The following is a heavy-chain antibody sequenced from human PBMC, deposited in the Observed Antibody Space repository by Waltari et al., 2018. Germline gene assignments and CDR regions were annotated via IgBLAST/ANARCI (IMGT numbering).Heavy chain of an antibody. CDR1: GGSISSYY. V-gene: IGHV4-59*12. CDR2: IYYSGST. Sequence: QVQLQESGPGLVKPSETLSLTCTVSGGSISSYYWSWIRQPPGKGLEWIGYIYYSGSTNYNPSLKSRVTISVDTSKNQFSLKLSSVTAADTAVYYCARLTMVRGAHLYYYGMDVWGQGTTVIVSS. D-gene: IGHD3-10*01. CDR3: ARLTMVRGAHLYYYGMDV. J-gene: IGHJ6*02.